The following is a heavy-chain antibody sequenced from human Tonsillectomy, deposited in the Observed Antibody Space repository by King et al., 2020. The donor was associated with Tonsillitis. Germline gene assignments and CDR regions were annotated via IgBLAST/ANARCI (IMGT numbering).Heavy chain of an antibody. CDR1: GFTFSSYW. V-gene: IGHV3-7*03. J-gene: IGHJ6*02. CDR2: IKQDGSEK. D-gene: IGHD2-2*01. Sequence: VQLVESGGGLVQPGGSLRLSCAASGFTFSSYWMSWVRQAPGKGLEWVANIKQDGSEKYYVDSVKGRFTISRDNAKNSLYLQMNSLRAEDTAVYYCAGECLVPAAKCPYYGMDVWGQGTTVTVSS. CDR3: AGECLVPAAKCPYYGMDV.